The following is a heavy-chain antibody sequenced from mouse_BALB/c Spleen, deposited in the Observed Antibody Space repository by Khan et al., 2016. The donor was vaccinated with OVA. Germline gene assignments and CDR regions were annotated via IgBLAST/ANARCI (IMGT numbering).Heavy chain of an antibody. D-gene: IGHD2-4*01. V-gene: IGHV3-2*02. CDR2: ISYSGNT. CDR1: GYSITSEFA. CDR3: ARKDYYDYDPFPY. J-gene: IGHJ3*01. Sequence: VQLKESGPGLVKPSQSLSLTCTVTGYSITSEFAWNWIRQFPGNKLEWMGYISYSGNTRYNPSLKSLISITRDTSRNQFILQLNSVTTEDTATYYCARKDYYDYDPFPYWGQGTLVTVSA.